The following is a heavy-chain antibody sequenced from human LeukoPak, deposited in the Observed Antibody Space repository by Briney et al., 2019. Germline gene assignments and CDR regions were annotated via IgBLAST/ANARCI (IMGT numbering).Heavy chain of an antibody. D-gene: IGHD3-22*01. J-gene: IGHJ6*03. CDR2: ISGSGGST. CDR1: GFTFSSYA. Sequence: PGGSLRLSCAASGFTFSSYAMSWVRQAPGKGLEWVSAISGSGGSTYYADSVKGRFTISRDNSKNTLYLQMNSLRAEDTAVYYCAKSYDSSGYSYYYYYYMDVWGKGTTVTVSS. CDR3: AKSYDSSGYSYYYYYYMDV. V-gene: IGHV3-23*01.